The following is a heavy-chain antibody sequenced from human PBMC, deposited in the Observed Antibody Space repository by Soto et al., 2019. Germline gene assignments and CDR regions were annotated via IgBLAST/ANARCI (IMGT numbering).Heavy chain of an antibody. Sequence: SVKVSCKASGFTFTSSAMPWVRQARGQRLEWIGWIVVGSGNTNYAQKFQERVTITRDMSTSTAYMELSSLRSEDTAVYYCAAGLYDFWSGYYSSNFDYWGQGTLVTVSS. CDR2: IVVGSGNT. J-gene: IGHJ4*02. V-gene: IGHV1-58*02. CDR1: GFTFTSSA. CDR3: AAGLYDFWSGYYSSNFDY. D-gene: IGHD3-3*01.